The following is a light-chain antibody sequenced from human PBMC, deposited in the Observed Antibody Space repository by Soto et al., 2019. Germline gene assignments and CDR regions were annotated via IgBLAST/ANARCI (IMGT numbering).Light chain of an antibody. CDR2: GAS. J-gene: IGKJ5*01. V-gene: IGKV3-20*01. CDR1: QSVSSNY. CDR3: QQYDSSSIT. Sequence: EIVLTQSPGTLSLSPGERATLSCRASQSVSSNYLAWYQQKPGQAPRLLIYGASSRATGIPDRFSAGGSGTDFTLTISGLQPEDFAVYYCQQYDSSSITFGQGTRLEIK.